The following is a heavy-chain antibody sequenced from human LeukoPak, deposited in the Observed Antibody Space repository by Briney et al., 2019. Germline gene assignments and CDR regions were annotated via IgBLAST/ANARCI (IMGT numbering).Heavy chain of an antibody. J-gene: IGHJ5*02. Sequence: SETLSLTCTVSGYSISSGYYWGWIRQPPGKGLEWIGSIYHSGSTYYNPSLKSRVTISVDTSKNQFSLKLSSVTAADTAVYYRARGGYYGSGNDFRFDPWGQGTLVTVSS. CDR1: GYSISSGYY. V-gene: IGHV4-38-2*02. CDR2: IYHSGST. CDR3: ARGGYYGSGNDFRFDP. D-gene: IGHD3-10*01.